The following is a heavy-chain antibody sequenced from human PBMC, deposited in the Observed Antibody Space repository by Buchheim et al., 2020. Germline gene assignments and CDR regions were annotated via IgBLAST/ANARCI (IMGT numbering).Heavy chain of an antibody. CDR3: AKSLEFGRLDV. D-gene: IGHD1-1*01. V-gene: IGHV4-34*01. Sequence: QVQLQQWGAGLLKPSETLSLSCAVYGGSFSGFYWSWIRQPPGKGLEWIGEINHSGYTNYNPSLKSRVTISVDTSKKQFSLNLTSVTAADTAVYYCAKSLEFGRLDVWGKGTT. J-gene: IGHJ6*03. CDR1: GGSFSGFY. CDR2: INHSGYT.